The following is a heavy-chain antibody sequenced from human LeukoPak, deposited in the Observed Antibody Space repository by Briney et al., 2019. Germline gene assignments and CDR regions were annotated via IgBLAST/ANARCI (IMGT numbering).Heavy chain of an antibody. CDR2: INPSGGST. CDR3: ATAEPDTAMARGDGY. CDR1: GYTFTSYY. Sequence: ASVKVSCKASGYTFTSYYMHWVRQAPGQGLEWMGIINPSGGSTSYAQKFQGRVTMTRDTSTSTVYMELSSLRSEDTAVYYCATAEPDTAMARGDGYWGQGTLVTVSS. J-gene: IGHJ4*02. D-gene: IGHD5-18*01. V-gene: IGHV1-46*03.